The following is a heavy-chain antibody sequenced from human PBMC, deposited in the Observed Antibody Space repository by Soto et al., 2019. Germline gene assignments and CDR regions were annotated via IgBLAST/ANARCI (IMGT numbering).Heavy chain of an antibody. D-gene: IGHD4-17*01. CDR1: GFRFGEDA. Sequence: GGSLILSWTGSGFRFGEDAMSWFRQAPGKRPEWVGVIRSKAFGATAEYAASVKGRFTISRDDSDSILYLQMNSLKSEDTAVYYCARRAPVTPFDYWGQGTLVTVSS. CDR3: ARRAPVTPFDY. V-gene: IGHV3-49*03. CDR2: IRSKAFGATA. J-gene: IGHJ4*02.